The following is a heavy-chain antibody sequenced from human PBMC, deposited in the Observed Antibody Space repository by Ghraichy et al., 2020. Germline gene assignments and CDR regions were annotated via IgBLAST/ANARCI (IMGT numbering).Heavy chain of an antibody. CDR3: ARGMGKLAYCGGDCYRSAMDV. J-gene: IGHJ6*02. Sequence: ASVKVSCKASGYTFTSYDINWVRQATGQGLEWMGWMNPNSGNTGYAQKFQGRVTMTRNTSISTAYMELSSLRSEDTAVYYCARGMGKLAYCGGDCYRSAMDVWGQGTTVTVSS. V-gene: IGHV1-8*01. CDR1: GYTFTSYD. CDR2: MNPNSGNT. D-gene: IGHD2-21*02.